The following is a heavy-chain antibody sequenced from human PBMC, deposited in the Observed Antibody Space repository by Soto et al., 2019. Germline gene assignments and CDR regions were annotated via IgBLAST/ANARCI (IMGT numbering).Heavy chain of an antibody. D-gene: IGHD3-22*01. Sequence: PGGSLRLSCAASAFTFNNYAMSWFRQAPGKGLEWVSGIGGSGRTTYYADSVKGRFTISRDNSNNTLFLQMNSLRAEDTAVYYCAKSRYSDSSGDFYDYWGQGTLVTVSS. CDR3: AKSRYSDSSGDFYDY. V-gene: IGHV3-23*01. CDR1: AFTFNNYA. CDR2: IGGSGRTT. J-gene: IGHJ4*02.